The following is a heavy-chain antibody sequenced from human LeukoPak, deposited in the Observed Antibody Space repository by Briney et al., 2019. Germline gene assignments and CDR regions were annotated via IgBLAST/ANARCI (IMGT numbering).Heavy chain of an antibody. CDR2: IWYDGSNK. V-gene: IGHV3-33*06. J-gene: IGHJ4*02. CDR3: AKDVGRYCSGGSCYYFVY. CDR1: GFTFSSYG. D-gene: IGHD2-15*01. Sequence: GRSLRLSCAASGFTFSSYGMHWVRQAPGKGLEWVAVIWYDGSNKYYADSVKGRFTISRDNSKNTLYLQMNSLRAEDTAVYYCAKDVGRYCSGGSCYYFVYWGQGTLVTVSS.